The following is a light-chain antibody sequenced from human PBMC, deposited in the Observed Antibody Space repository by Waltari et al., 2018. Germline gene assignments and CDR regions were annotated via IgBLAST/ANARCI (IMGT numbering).Light chain of an antibody. J-gene: IGLJ2*01. CDR1: RSDVGGYNY. CDR3: SSYAGSNNVV. Sequence: SALPQPPSASGSPGQSVTISCPGPRSDVGGYNYVPWYQQHPGKAPKLMIYEVSKRPSGVPDRFSGSKSGNTASLTVSGLQAEDEADYYCSSYAGSNNVVFGGGTKLTVL. V-gene: IGLV2-8*01. CDR2: EVS.